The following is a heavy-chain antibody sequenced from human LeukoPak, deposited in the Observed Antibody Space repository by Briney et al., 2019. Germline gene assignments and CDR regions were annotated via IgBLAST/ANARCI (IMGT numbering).Heavy chain of an antibody. J-gene: IGHJ4*02. CDR2: IYPGDSDT. CDR3: ARAEREGAEY. V-gene: IGHV5-51*01. D-gene: IGHD1-26*01. Sequence: GESLKIPCKGFGYNLPIYWIGWVRQMPGKGLEWMGIIYPGDSDTRYSPSFQGQVIISADKSISTAYLQWSSLKASDTAMYYCARAEREGAEYWGQGTLVTVSS. CDR1: GYNLPIYW.